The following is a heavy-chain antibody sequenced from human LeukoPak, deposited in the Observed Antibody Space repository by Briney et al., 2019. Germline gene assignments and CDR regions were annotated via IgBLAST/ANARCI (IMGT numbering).Heavy chain of an antibody. J-gene: IGHJ4*02. Sequence: GESLKISCQGSGFTFTTYWIGWVRQMPGKGLEWMGIIYPGDSDTRYSPSFQGQVTISADKSISTAYLQWSSLKASDTAMYYCARLDGDYVPGIGYWGQGTLVTVSS. CDR1: GFTFTTYW. V-gene: IGHV5-51*01. D-gene: IGHD4-17*01. CDR3: ARLDGDYVPGIGY. CDR2: IYPGDSDT.